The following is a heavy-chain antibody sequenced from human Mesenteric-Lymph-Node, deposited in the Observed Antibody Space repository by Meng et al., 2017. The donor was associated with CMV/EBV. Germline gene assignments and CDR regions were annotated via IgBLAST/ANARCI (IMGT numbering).Heavy chain of an antibody. V-gene: IGHV3-21*01. J-gene: IGHJ5*02. CDR2: ISNDGSHI. CDR1: GFTFSSYS. Sequence: GESLKISCAASGFTFSSYSMNWVRQAPGKGLEWVSYISNDGSHIYYADSVKGRFTISRDNAKSSLYLQMNSLRAEDTAMYYCVGDVKWGCFPNWFGPWGQGTLVTVSS. CDR3: VGDVKWGCFPNWFGP. D-gene: IGHD1-26*01.